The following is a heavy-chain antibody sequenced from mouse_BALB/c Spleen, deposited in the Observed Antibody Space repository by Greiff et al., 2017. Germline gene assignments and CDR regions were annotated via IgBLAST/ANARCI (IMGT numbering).Heavy chain of an antibody. J-gene: IGHJ4*01. Sequence: QVQLQQPGAELVRPGASVKLSCKASGYTFTSYWINWVKQRPGQGLEWIGNIYPSDSYTNYNQKFKDKATLTVDKSSSTAYMQLSSPTSEDSAVYYCTRGRGHYAMDYWGQGTSVTVSS. V-gene: IGHV1-69*02. CDR2: IYPSDSYT. CDR1: GYTFTSYW. CDR3: TRGRGHYAMDY.